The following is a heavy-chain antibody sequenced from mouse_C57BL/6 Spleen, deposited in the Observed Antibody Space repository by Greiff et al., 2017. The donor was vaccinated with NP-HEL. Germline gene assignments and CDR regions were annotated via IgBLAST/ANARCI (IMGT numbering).Heavy chain of an antibody. J-gene: IGHJ2*01. CDR2: IYPRSGNT. V-gene: IGHV1-81*01. Sequence: VQLQQSGAELARPGASVKLSCKASGYTFTSYGISWVKQRPGQGLEWIGEIYPRSGNTYYNEKFKGKATLTADKSSSTAYMELRSLTSEDSAVYFCTRSRLGLYYFDYWGQGTTLTVSS. CDR1: GYTFTSYG. CDR3: TRSRLGLYYFDY.